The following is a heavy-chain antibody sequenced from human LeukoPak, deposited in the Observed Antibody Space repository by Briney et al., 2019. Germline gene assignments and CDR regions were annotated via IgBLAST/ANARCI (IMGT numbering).Heavy chain of an antibody. Sequence: SSETLSLTCAVYGGSFSGYYWSWIRQPPGKGLEWIGEINHSGSTNYNPSLKSRVTISVDTSKNQFSLKLSSVTAADTAVYYCARDRRGGSSGWFREYYFDYWGQGTLVTVSS. CDR1: GGSFSGYY. CDR3: ARDRRGGSSGWFREYYFDY. CDR2: INHSGST. V-gene: IGHV4-34*01. D-gene: IGHD6-19*01. J-gene: IGHJ4*02.